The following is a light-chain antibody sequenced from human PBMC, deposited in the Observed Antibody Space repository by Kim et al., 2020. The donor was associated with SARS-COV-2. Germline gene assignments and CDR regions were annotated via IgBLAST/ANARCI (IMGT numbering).Light chain of an antibody. J-gene: IGLJ3*02. CDR3: NCRDASGYYWV. Sequence: SFELTQDPTVSVALGQTVRISCQGDSLRSYSVSWYQQKPGQVPALVIYGKNNRPSGIPDRFSGSSSGNMASLTITGAQAEDEADYYCNCRDASGYYWVFG. CDR2: GKN. CDR1: SLRSYS. V-gene: IGLV3-19*01.